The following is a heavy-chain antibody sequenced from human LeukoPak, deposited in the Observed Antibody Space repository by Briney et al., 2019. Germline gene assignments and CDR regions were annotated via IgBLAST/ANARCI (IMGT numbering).Heavy chain of an antibody. J-gene: IGHJ5*02. D-gene: IGHD6-6*01. CDR3: ARDEQGIAARPGWFDP. Sequence: GASVKVSCKASGSTFTSYYMHWVRQAPGQGLGWWGIINPCGGSTSYEKKFQGRVTMTRDMSTSTVYMELSSLRSEDTAVYYCARDEQGIAARPGWFDPWGQGTLVTVSS. V-gene: IGHV1-46*01. CDR1: GSTFTSYY. CDR2: INPCGGST.